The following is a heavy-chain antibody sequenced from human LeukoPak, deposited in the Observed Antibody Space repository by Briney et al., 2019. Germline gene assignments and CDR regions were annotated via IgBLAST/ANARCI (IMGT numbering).Heavy chain of an antibody. CDR2: IYYSGST. J-gene: IGHJ1*01. CDR3: ARDTVDSSGFEYFQH. V-gene: IGHV4-59*01. CDR1: GGSISSYY. D-gene: IGHD3-22*01. Sequence: PSETLSLTCTVSGGSISSYYWSWIRQPPGKGLEWIGYIYYSGSTNHNPSLRSRVTISVDTSKNQFSLKLSSVTAADTAVYYCARDTVDSSGFEYFQHWGQGTLVTVSS.